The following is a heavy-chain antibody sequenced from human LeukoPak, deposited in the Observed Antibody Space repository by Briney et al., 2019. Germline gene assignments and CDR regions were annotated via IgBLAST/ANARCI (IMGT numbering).Heavy chain of an antibody. J-gene: IGHJ5*02. Sequence: GGSLRLSCAASGFTFRTYAMSWVRQTPGKGLEWVSAINNDGDNTYYADSVKGRFSVSRDNSKNTLHLQMNSLRAEDTARYYCVQRLGYCSGGSCYFTSWGQGTLVTVSS. CDR2: INNDGDNT. V-gene: IGHV3-23*01. CDR3: VQRLGYCSGGSCYFTS. D-gene: IGHD2-15*01. CDR1: GFTFRTYA.